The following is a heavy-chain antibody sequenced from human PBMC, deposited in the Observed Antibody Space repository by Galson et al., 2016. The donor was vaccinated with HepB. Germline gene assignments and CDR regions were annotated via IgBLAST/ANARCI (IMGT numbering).Heavy chain of an antibody. Sequence: SLRLSCAASGFTFSSHNMNWVRQAPGKGLEWVSSIGYSGTDRYYADSVKGRFTISRDNAKNTLYLQMNSLRAEDTAVYFCVRDHSVVPTTAYNWFDPWGRGTLVTVSS. CDR1: GFTFSSHN. V-gene: IGHV3-21*01. CDR3: VRDHSVVPTTAYNWFDP. J-gene: IGHJ5*02. CDR2: IGYSGTDR. D-gene: IGHD4-23*01.